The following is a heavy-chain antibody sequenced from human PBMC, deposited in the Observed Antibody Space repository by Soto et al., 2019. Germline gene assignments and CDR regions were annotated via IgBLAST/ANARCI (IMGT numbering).Heavy chain of an antibody. D-gene: IGHD5-12*01. J-gene: IGHJ3*02. CDR3: AKDMGGYDYASAFDI. CDR1: GFTFSSYA. Sequence: GGSLRLSCAASGFTFSSYAMSWVGRAPGKGLEWVSGFSWNSGSIGYADSVKGRFTISRDNAKNSLYLQMNSLRAEDTALYYCAKDMGGYDYASAFDIWGQGTMVTVSS. CDR2: FSWNSGSI. V-gene: IGHV3-9*01.